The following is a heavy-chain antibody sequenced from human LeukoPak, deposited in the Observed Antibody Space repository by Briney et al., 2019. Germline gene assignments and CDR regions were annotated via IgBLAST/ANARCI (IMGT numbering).Heavy chain of an antibody. CDR3: AREHSSSSGKVFDY. CDR1: VYTFPGYY. J-gene: IGHJ4*02. CDR2: INPNSGGT. V-gene: IGHV1-2*02. D-gene: IGHD6-6*01. Sequence: ASVKVSCKASVYTFPGYYMRWVRQAPGQGLEWMGWINPNSGGTNYAQKFQGRVTMTRDTSISTAYMELSRLRSDDTAVYYCAREHSSSSGKVFDYWGQGTLVTVSS.